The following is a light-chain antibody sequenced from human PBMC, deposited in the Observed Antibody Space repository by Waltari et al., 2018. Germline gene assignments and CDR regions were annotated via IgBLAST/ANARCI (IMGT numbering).Light chain of an antibody. Sequence: EIVLTQSPGTLSLSPGERATLSCRASQSVSSSYLAWYQQKTGQAPRLLIYGASSRATGIPDRFSGSGSGTDFTLTISRLEPEDFAVYYCQQYGSSPSGTFGQGTKLEI. CDR3: QQYGSSPSGT. V-gene: IGKV3-20*01. CDR1: QSVSSSY. J-gene: IGKJ2*01. CDR2: GAS.